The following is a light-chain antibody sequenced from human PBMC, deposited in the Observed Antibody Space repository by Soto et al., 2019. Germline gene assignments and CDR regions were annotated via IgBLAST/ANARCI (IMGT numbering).Light chain of an antibody. Sequence: QAVVTQPPSVSGAPGQRVTISCTGSSSNIGAGYDVHWYQQLPGTAPKLLIYGNSNRPSGVPDRFSGSKSGTSASLAITGLQAEDEADYYCQSYDSSLSGVVFGGGTKRTVL. J-gene: IGLJ2*01. CDR3: QSYDSSLSGVV. CDR1: SSNIGAGYD. CDR2: GNS. V-gene: IGLV1-40*01.